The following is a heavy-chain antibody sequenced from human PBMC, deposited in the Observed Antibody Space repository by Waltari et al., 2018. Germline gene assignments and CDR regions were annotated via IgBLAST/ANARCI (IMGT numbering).Heavy chain of an antibody. CDR1: GGTFRSYA. CDR2: IIPIFGTA. CDR3: ASLLLWVGELDSPYYFDY. V-gene: IGHV1-69*01. J-gene: IGHJ4*02. Sequence: QVQLVQSGAEVKKPGSSVMVSCKASGGTFRSYAISWVRQAAGQGLEWMGGIIPIFGTANYAQKFQGRVTITADESTSTAYMELSSLRSEDTAVYYCASLLLWVGELDSPYYFDYWGQGTLVTVSS. D-gene: IGHD3-10*01.